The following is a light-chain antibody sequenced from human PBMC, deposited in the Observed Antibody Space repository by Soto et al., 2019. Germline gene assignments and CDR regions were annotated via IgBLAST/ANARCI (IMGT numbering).Light chain of an antibody. CDR2: GNN. Sequence: QSVVTQPPSVSGAPGQRVTISCTGSSSNIGAGFDVFWYQQLPGTAPKLLIYGNNNRPSGVPDRFSGSKSGTSASLAITGLQAEDEADYYCQSYDTSLSASVFGGGTKLTVL. V-gene: IGLV1-40*01. CDR3: QSYDTSLSASV. CDR1: SSNIGAGFD. J-gene: IGLJ2*01.